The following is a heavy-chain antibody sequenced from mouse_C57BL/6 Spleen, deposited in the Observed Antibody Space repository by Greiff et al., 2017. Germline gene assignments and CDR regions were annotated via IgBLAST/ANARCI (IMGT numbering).Heavy chain of an antibody. D-gene: IGHD4-1*02. CDR2: IWSGGST. V-gene: IGHV2-4*01. Sequence: VQRVESGPGLVQPSQSLSITCTVSGFSLTSYGVHWVRQPPGKGLEWLGVIWSGGSTDYNAAFISRLSISKDNSKSQVFFKMNSLQADDTAIYYCAKSRNWDGNYFDYWGQGTTLTVSS. CDR3: AKSRNWDGNYFDY. J-gene: IGHJ2*01. CDR1: GFSLTSYG.